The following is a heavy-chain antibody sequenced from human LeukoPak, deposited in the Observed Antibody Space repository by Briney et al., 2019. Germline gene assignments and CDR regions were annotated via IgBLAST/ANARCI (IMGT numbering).Heavy chain of an antibody. J-gene: IGHJ4*02. D-gene: IGHD1-26*01. Sequence: GGSLRLSCTTSGFTFGDYAMSWVRQPPGKGLEWVGLVRSKAYGETTESATSVRGRFTFSRDDSKSIAYLQMSSLTTEDTAVYFCTRGGQLLGKGYFFDYWGRGTVVTVSS. V-gene: IGHV3-49*04. CDR1: GFTFGDYA. CDR2: VRSKAYGETT. CDR3: TRGGQLLGKGYFFDY.